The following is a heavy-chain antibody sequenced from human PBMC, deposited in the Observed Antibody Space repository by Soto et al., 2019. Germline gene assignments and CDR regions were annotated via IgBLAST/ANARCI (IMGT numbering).Heavy chain of an antibody. Sequence: SETLSLTCAVSGGSISSSNWLSWVLQPPGNGLDLIGEIYHIGSTNYNPSLKSRVTISMYNSKNHFSLKLNSVTASYTAVYYCASNQDFYDSSGYYYWGQGTLVTVS. D-gene: IGHD3-22*01. CDR1: GGSISSSNW. V-gene: IGHV4-4*02. J-gene: IGHJ4*02. CDR3: ASNQDFYDSSGYYY. CDR2: IYHIGST.